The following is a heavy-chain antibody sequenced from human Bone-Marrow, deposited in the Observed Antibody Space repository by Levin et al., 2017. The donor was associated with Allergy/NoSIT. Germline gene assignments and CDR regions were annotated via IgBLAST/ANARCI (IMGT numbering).Heavy chain of an antibody. CDR1: GYSISSGYY. J-gene: IGHJ6*02. V-gene: IGHV4-38-2*01. D-gene: IGHD5-12*01. CDR2: IYHSGST. Sequence: PSETLSLTCAVSGYSISSGYYWGWIRQPPGKGLEWIGSIYHSGSTYYNPSLKSRVTISVDTSKNQFSLKLSSVTAADTAVYYCARVSLGYSGYEAGGMDVWGQGTTVTVSS. CDR3: ARVSLGYSGYEAGGMDV.